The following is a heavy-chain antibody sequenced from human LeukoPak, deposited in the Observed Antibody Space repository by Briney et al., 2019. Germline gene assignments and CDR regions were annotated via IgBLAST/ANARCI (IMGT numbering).Heavy chain of an antibody. V-gene: IGHV4-31*03. D-gene: IGHD1-26*01. CDR2: THYSGST. CDR1: GDSVSTGLHY. CDR3: ARGRRGKYSPYFYYHMDM. J-gene: IGHJ6*03. Sequence: PSETLSLTCNVSGDSVSTGLHYYSWIRQHPGEGLEWIGCTHYSGSTHYKSSLRSRLIISLDTSKSQVSLKLTSVTAADTAVYYCARGRRGKYSPYFYYHMDMWGTGTPVTVSS.